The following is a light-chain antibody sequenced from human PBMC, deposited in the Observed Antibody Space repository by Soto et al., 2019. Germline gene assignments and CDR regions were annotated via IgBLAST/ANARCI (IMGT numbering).Light chain of an antibody. Sequence: EIVLTQSPGTLYLSPGEGTTLSCRASQSINRNFLAWYQQKRGQVPRLLIYAASIRATGIPDRFSGSGSGTDFTLTVSRLEPEDFAVYYCQQYCSSPMYSFGQGTKLEIK. CDR3: QQYCSSPMYS. CDR2: AAS. J-gene: IGKJ2*03. V-gene: IGKV3-20*01. CDR1: QSINRNF.